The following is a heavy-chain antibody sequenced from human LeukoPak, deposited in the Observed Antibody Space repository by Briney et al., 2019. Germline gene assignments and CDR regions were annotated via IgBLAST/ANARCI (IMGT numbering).Heavy chain of an antibody. V-gene: IGHV3-7*04. CDR3: AKDHYGGGL. J-gene: IGHJ4*02. CDR1: GFTSSSYW. CDR2: IKPDGSEK. D-gene: IGHD4-23*01. Sequence: GGSLRLSCAASGFTSSSYWMSWVRQAPGKGLEWVANIKPDGSEKQYVDSVRGRFTISRDNARNSLYLQMNSLRAEDTAVYYCAKDHYGGGLWGQGALVTVSS.